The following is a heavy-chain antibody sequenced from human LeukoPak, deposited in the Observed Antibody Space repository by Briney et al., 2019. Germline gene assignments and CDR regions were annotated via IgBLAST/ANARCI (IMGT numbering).Heavy chain of an antibody. V-gene: IGHV3-7*04. CDR3: AKDHYGGGL. J-gene: IGHJ4*02. CDR1: GFTSSSYW. CDR2: IKPDGSEK. D-gene: IGHD4-23*01. Sequence: GGSLRLSCAASGFTSSSYWMSWVRQAPGKGLEWVANIKPDGSEKQYVDSVRGRFTISRDNARNSLYLQMNSLRAEDTAVYYCAKDHYGGGLWGQGALVTVSS.